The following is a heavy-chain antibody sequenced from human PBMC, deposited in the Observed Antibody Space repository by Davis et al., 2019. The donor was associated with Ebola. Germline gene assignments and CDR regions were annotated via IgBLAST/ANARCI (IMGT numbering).Heavy chain of an antibody. CDR3: ARDAELYGGYVGGMDV. CDR2: ISYDGSNK. V-gene: IGHV3-30*04. Sequence: GESLKISCAASGFTFSSYAMHWVRQAPGKGLEWVAVISYDGSNKYYADSVKGRFTISRDNSKNTLYLQMNSLRAEDTAVYYCARDAELYGGYVGGMDVWGQGTTVTVSS. J-gene: IGHJ6*02. CDR1: GFTFSSYA. D-gene: IGHD5-12*01.